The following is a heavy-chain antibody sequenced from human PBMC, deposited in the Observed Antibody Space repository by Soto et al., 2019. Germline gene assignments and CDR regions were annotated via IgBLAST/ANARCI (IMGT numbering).Heavy chain of an antibody. V-gene: IGHV3-23*01. Sequence: EVQLSESGGGLVQHGGSLRLSFAASGVTFSNYAMAWVRQAPGKGLEWVSGLNGSGGSTSSADSVNSRFAISRDNSKNTLYLHMNNLRDGATGVYYCARGFSAGKGSPPDYLGQGHLVTVSS. CDR1: GVTFSNYA. CDR3: ARGFSAGKGSPPDY. CDR2: LNGSGGST. D-gene: IGHD6-25*01. J-gene: IGHJ4*02.